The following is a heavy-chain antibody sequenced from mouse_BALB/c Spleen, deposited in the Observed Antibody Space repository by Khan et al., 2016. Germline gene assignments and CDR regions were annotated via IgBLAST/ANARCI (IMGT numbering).Heavy chain of an antibody. Sequence: QIQLVQSGPELKKPGKTVKISCKASGYTFTNYGMNWVKQAPGKGLKWIGWINTYSGESTYADDFKGRFAFSLDTSANPAYLQINNLKNEDTATYFCARYRYYYGSSRYFDVWGAGTTVTVSS. CDR3: ARYRYYYGSSRYFDV. CDR1: GYTFTNYG. J-gene: IGHJ1*01. V-gene: IGHV9-3-1*01. CDR2: INTYSGES. D-gene: IGHD1-1*01.